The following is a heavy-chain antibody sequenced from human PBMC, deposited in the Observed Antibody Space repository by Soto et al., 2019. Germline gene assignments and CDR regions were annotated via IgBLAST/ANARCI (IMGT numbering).Heavy chain of an antibody. CDR2: IIPIFGIA. CDR3: ARDLISGSYGGYYYYMDV. CDR1: GGTFSSYA. V-gene: IGHV1-69*10. J-gene: IGHJ6*03. D-gene: IGHD1-26*01. Sequence: ASVKVSCKASGGTFSSYAISWVRQAPGQGLEWMGGIIPIFGIANYAQKFQGRVTITADKSTSTAYMELSSLRSEDTAVYYCARDLISGSYGGYYYYMDVWGKGTTVTVSS.